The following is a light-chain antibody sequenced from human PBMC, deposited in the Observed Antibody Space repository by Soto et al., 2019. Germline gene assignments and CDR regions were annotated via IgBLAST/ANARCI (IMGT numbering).Light chain of an antibody. CDR2: WAS. V-gene: IGKV4-1*01. Sequence: DIVMTQSPDSLAVSQGERATISCKSSQILFYNSDNKNYLRWYQQKPGQPPKLLIYWASTRESGVPDRFSGAGSGTEFTLTISSLQADDVAVYYCQQYYDTPLTFGGGTKVEIK. CDR3: QQYYDTPLT. CDR1: QILFYNSDNKNY. J-gene: IGKJ4*01.